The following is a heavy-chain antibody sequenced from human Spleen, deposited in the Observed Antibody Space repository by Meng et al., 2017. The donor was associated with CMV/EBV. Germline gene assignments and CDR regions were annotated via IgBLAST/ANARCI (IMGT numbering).Heavy chain of an antibody. CDR1: GFTFKNYA. V-gene: IGHV3-30-3*01. J-gene: IGHJ6*02. CDR3: AGLHYYDSSGYLSGYGIDV. Sequence: GESLKISCSASGFTFKNYAMHWVRQAPDTGLEWVAFTSLDGSNEYYADSVKGRFTISRDNSKNTLYLQMNSLRAEDTAVYYGAGLHYYDSSGYLSGYGIDVWGQGTTVTVSS. D-gene: IGHD3-22*01. CDR2: TSLDGSNE.